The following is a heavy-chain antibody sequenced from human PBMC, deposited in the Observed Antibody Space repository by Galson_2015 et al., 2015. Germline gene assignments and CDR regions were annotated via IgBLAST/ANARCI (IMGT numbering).Heavy chain of an antibody. D-gene: IGHD6-19*01. J-gene: IGHJ5*02. V-gene: IGHV4-59*08. CDR3: ARGRNIYSSGWSYNWFDP. CDR2: IYYSGST. Sequence: ETLSLTCTVSGGSIGSYYWSWIRQPPGKGLEWIGYIYYSGSTIYNPSLKSRVTISVDTSKNQFSLKLTSVTAADTAVYYCARGRNIYSSGWSYNWFDPWGQGTLVTVSS. CDR1: GGSIGSYY.